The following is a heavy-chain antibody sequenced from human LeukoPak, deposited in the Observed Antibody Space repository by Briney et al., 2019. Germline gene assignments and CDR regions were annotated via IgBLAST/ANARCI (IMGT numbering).Heavy chain of an antibody. V-gene: IGHV4-34*01. CDR1: GGSFSGYY. J-gene: IGHJ4*02. CDR2: INHSGST. CDR3: ARGLGGRYCSSTSCFDY. Sequence: SETLSLTCAVYGGSFSGYYWSWIRQPPGKGLEWIGEINHSGSTNYNPSLKSRVTISVDTSKNQFSLKLSSVTAADTAVYYCARGLGGRYCSSTSCFDYWGQGTLVTVSS. D-gene: IGHD2-2*01.